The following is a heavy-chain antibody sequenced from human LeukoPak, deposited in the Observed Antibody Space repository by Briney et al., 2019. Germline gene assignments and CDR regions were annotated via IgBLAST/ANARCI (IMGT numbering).Heavy chain of an antibody. Sequence: APVKVSCKVSGYTLTELSMHWVRQAPGKGLEWMGGFDPEDGETIYAQKFQGRVTMTEDISTDTAYMELSSLRSEDTAVYYCATRPYYYDSSGYLNFDYWGQGTLVTVSS. CDR3: ATRPYYYDSSGYLNFDY. CDR2: FDPEDGET. D-gene: IGHD3-22*01. J-gene: IGHJ4*02. V-gene: IGHV1-24*01. CDR1: GYTLTELS.